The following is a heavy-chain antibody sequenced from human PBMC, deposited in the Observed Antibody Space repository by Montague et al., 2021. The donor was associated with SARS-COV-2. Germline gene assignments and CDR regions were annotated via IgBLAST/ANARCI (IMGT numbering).Heavy chain of an antibody. J-gene: IGHJ4*02. CDR2: IDWDDDK. D-gene: IGHD3-16*01. Sequence: PALVTPTQTLTLTCTFSGFSLSTSGMCVSWIRQPPGKALEWLALIDWDDDKYYSTSLKTRLTISKDTSKNQVVLTMTNMDPVDTATYYCATTICDYVWGTRVEFDYWGQGTLVTVSS. CDR3: ATTICDYVWGTRVEFDY. V-gene: IGHV2-70*01. CDR1: GFSLSTSGMC.